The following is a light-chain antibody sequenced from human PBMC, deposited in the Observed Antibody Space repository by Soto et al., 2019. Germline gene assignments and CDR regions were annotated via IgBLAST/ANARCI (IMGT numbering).Light chain of an antibody. CDR1: QSISTY. CDR2: DAS. V-gene: IGKV3-11*01. CDR3: QQRSNWLT. J-gene: IGKJ4*01. Sequence: EIVLTQSPVTLSLSPGETATLSCRASQSISTYLAWYQQKPGQPPRLLIFDASKRATGIPPRFSGSGSGTDFTLTISSLEPEDFAVYYCQQRSNWLTFGGGTKVEI.